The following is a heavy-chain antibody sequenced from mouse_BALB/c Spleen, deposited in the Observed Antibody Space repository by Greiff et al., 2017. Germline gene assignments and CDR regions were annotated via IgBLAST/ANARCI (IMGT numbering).Heavy chain of an antibody. V-gene: IGHV5-9-4*01. CDR1: GFTFSSYA. D-gene: IGHD1-1*01. CDR2: ISSGGSYT. CDR3: AGCYEGQGYRGMDY. Sequence: EVLLVESGGGLVKPGGSLKLSCAASGFTFSSYAMSWVRQSPEKRLEWVAEISSGGSYTYYPDTVTGRFTISRDNAKNTLYLEMSSLRSEDTAMYYCAGCYEGQGYRGMDYWGQGTSVTVSS. J-gene: IGHJ4*01.